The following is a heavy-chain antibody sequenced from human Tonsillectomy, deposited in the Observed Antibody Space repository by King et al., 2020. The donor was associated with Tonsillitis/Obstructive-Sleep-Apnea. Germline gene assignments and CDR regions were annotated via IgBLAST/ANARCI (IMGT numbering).Heavy chain of an antibody. Sequence: QLQLQESGPGLVKPSETLSLTCTVSGGSVSSNTYFWGWIRQPPGKGLEWIGRIHYRGSTYSNPSLKSRVTISVDTSKNQFSLKLSSVTAADTAVYYCARPSSYCSSIECQDAFDIWGQGTVVIVSS. CDR3: ARPSSYCSSIECQDAFDI. CDR2: IHYRGST. V-gene: IGHV4-39*01. D-gene: IGHD2-2*01. J-gene: IGHJ3*02. CDR1: GGSVSSNTYF.